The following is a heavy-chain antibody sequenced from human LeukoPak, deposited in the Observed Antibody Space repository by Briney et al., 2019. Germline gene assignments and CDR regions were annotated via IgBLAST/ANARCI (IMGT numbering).Heavy chain of an antibody. D-gene: IGHD1-14*01. CDR1: GGSIGTYY. CDR3: ARVRDNLRNQPFDS. Sequence: SETLSLTCTVSGGSIGTYYWGWIRQPPGEGLEWIGYIDSSGSTNYNPSLKSRLTISVDTSKNQFSLKLSSVTAADTAVYYCARVRDNLRNQPFDSWGQGTLVTVSS. V-gene: IGHV4-59*01. CDR2: IDSSGST. J-gene: IGHJ4*02.